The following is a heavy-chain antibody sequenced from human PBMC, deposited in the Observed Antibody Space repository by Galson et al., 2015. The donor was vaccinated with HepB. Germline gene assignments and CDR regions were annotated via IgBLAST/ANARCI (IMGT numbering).Heavy chain of an antibody. CDR1: GFTFDDYP. CDR2: ISWDGVTT. V-gene: IGHV3-43*01. Sequence: SLRLSCAASGFTFDDYPMHWVRQAPGKGLEWVSLISWDGVTTYYADSVKGRFTVSRDNSKHSLFLQMNSLRTQDTALYYCVKDLTYYYGSGISGAYCLDVWGQVTPVTVAS. J-gene: IGHJ6*02. CDR3: VKDLTYYYGSGISGAYCLDV. D-gene: IGHD3-10*01.